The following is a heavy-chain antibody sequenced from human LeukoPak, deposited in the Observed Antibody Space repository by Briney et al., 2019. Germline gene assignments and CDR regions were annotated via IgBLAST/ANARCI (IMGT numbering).Heavy chain of an antibody. J-gene: IGHJ5*02. D-gene: IGHD3-10*01. CDR2: INPSGGST. CDR3: ARDVRDHYYGSGSSYRVAGWFDP. V-gene: IGHV1-46*01. Sequence: ASVKVSCKASGYTFTSYYIHWVRQAPGQGLEWMGIINPSGGSTSYAQKFQGRVTMTRDTSTSTVYMELSSLRSEDTAVYYCARDVRDHYYGSGSSYRVAGWFDPWGQGTLVTVSS. CDR1: GYTFTSYY.